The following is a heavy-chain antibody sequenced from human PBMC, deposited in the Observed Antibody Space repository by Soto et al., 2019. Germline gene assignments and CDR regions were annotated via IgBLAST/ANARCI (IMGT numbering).Heavy chain of an antibody. Sequence: ASVKVSCKASGYSFTSYGISWVRQAPGQGLEWMGWISAYNDNTRYAQKFQGRVTMTTDTSTSTAYMEVRSLRSDDTAVYYCARDWYCSGGSCHDCFAPWGQGTLVTVSS. J-gene: IGHJ5*02. D-gene: IGHD2-15*01. CDR1: GYSFTSYG. CDR3: ARDWYCSGGSCHDCFAP. CDR2: ISAYNDNT. V-gene: IGHV1-18*01.